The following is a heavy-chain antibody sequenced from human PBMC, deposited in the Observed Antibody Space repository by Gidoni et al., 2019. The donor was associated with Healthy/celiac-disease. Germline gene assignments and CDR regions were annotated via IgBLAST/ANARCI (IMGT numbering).Heavy chain of an antibody. D-gene: IGHD6-13*01. V-gene: IGHV2-5*02. J-gene: IGHJ5*02. CDR2: IYWDDDK. Sequence: QITLKESGPTLVKPTQTLTLTCTFAGFSHSTSGVGVGWIRQPPGKALEWLALIYWDDDKRYSPSLKSRLTITTDTSNNQVVLTMTNMDPVDTATYYCAHRRLRRSSWDSNWFDPWGQGTLVTVSS. CDR3: AHRRLRRSSWDSNWFDP. CDR1: GFSHSTSGVG.